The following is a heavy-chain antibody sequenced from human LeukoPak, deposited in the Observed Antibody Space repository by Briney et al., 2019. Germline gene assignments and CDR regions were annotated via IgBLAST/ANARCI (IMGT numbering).Heavy chain of an antibody. D-gene: IGHD3-10*01. CDR2: INHSGST. J-gene: IGHJ5*02. CDR3: ARGRNYYGSGSYQNWFDR. Sequence: SETLSLTCAVYGGSFSGYYWSWLRQPPGKGLEWIGEINHSGSTNYNPSLTSRGTISVDTSKNQFSLKLGSVAAADTAVYYCARGRNYYGSGSYQNWFDRWGQGTLVTVSS. V-gene: IGHV4-34*01. CDR1: GGSFSGYY.